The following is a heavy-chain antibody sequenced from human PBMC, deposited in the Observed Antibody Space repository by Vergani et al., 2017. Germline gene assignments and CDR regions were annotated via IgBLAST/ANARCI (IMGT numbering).Heavy chain of an antibody. D-gene: IGHD6-19*01. J-gene: IGHJ3*02. CDR2: LSASDRRT. CDR3: AKIGRSEVAGKLGAFVI. CDR1: GFTFSDFS. Sequence: VQLVESGGGLVKPGGSLRLSCAASGFTFSDFSMSWVRQAPGKGLEWVSTLSASDRRTHYADSVKGRFTISRDISKNTLFLHMNSLRPEDTAVYYCAKIGRSEVAGKLGAFVILGQGKMGNVSS. V-gene: IGHV3-23*04.